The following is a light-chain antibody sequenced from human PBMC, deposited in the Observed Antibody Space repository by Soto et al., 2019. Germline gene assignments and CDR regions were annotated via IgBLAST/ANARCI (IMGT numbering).Light chain of an antibody. CDR3: QVWDSSTAV. Sequence: SYELTQPLSVSVALGQTARITCGGNNIGSKNVYWHQQKPGQAPVLVIYRDINRPSGIPERFSGSNSGNTATLTISRAQAGDEADYYCQVWDSSTAVFGGGTKLTVL. CDR1: NIGSKN. CDR2: RDI. J-gene: IGLJ2*01. V-gene: IGLV3-9*01.